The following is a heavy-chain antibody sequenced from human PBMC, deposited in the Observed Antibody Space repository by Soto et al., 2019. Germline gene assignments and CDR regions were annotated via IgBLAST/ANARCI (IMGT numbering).Heavy chain of an antibody. J-gene: IGHJ6*02. CDR3: ASDGYSYGLGYYYYYGMDV. V-gene: IGHV3-7*05. Sequence: GGSLRLSCAASGFTFSSYWMSWVRQAPGKGLEWVANIKRDGSEKYYVDSVKGRFTISRDNAKNSLYLQMNSLRAEDTAVYYCASDGYSYGLGYYYYYGMDVWGQGTTVTVSS. CDR1: GFTFSSYW. CDR2: IKRDGSEK. D-gene: IGHD5-18*01.